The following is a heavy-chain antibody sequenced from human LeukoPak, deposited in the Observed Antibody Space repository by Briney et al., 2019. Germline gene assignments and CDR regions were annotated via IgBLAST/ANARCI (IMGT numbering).Heavy chain of an antibody. CDR1: GFTFGSYW. D-gene: IGHD3-22*01. V-gene: IGHV3-74*03. Sequence: PGGSLRLSCAASGFTFGSYWMHWVRQAPGQGPVWVARINADGSDTMYADAVKGRFTISRENAKNSLYLQMNSLRAGDTAVYYCARGWPSIEYYYDSSGSPDAFDIWGQGTMVTVSS. J-gene: IGHJ3*02. CDR2: INADGSDT. CDR3: ARGWPSIEYYYDSSGSPDAFDI.